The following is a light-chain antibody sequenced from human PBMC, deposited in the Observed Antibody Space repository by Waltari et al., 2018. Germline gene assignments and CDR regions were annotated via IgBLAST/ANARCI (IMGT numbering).Light chain of an antibody. Sequence: IQITQSPSTLSASVGDRVNITCRASQSVTNWLAWYQQRPGEAPKVLIYKASNLESGVPSRFSGSGYGTDFTLTISSLQPDDFATYYCQQYSGYSRTFGQGTKVEIK. CDR1: QSVTNW. J-gene: IGKJ1*01. V-gene: IGKV1-5*03. CDR2: KAS. CDR3: QQYSGYSRT.